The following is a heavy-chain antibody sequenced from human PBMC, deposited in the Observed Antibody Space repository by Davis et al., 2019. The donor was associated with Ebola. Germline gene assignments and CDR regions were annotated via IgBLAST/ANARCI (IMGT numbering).Heavy chain of an antibody. Sequence: GESLKISCAASGFTFSSYWMSWVRQAPGKGLEWVAVISYDGSNKYYADSVKGRFTISRDNSKNTLYLQMNSLRAEDTAVYYCACYSSSSAFDIWGQGTMVTVSS. D-gene: IGHD6-6*01. J-gene: IGHJ3*02. CDR1: GFTFSSYW. CDR2: ISYDGSNK. V-gene: IGHV3-30-3*01. CDR3: ACYSSSSAFDI.